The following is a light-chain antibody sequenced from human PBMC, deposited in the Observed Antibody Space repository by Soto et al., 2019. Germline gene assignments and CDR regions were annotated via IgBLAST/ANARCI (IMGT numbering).Light chain of an antibody. J-gene: IGKJ5*01. CDR1: QSISSW. CDR2: KAS. Sequence: DIQMTQSPSTLSAPVGDRVTITCRASQSISSWLAWYQQKPGKAPKLLIYKASSLESGVPSRFSGSGSGTEFTLTISSLQPDDFATYYCQHYNSYSITFGQGTRLEIK. V-gene: IGKV1-5*03. CDR3: QHYNSYSIT.